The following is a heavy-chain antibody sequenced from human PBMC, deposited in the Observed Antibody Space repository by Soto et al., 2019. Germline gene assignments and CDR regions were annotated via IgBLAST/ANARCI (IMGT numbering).Heavy chain of an antibody. CDR3: TRGSTPASIRATFDF. CDR2: ILPLFNAP. CDR1: GDTFKNFA. J-gene: IGHJ4*02. D-gene: IGHD2-2*02. V-gene: IGHV1-69*01. Sequence: QVLLVQSGAEVKKPGSSVRVSCKASGDTFKNFAFSWVRQAPGHGLEWVGGILPLFNAPTYAQKFQGRVTITADEYTSTAYMDLSRLTADGTAVYFCTRGSTPASIRATFDFWGQGTLVTVSS.